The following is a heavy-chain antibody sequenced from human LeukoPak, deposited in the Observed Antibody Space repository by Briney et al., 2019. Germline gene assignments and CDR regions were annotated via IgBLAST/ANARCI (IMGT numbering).Heavy chain of an antibody. V-gene: IGHV3-33*06. J-gene: IGHJ5*02. CDR1: GFTFSSYG. CDR3: AKDPVEMATTYNWFDP. D-gene: IGHD5-24*01. Sequence: GGSLRLSCAASGFTFSSYGMHWVRQAPGKGLEWVAVIWYDGSNKYYADSVKGRLTISRDNSKNTLYLQMNSLRAEDTAVYYCAKDPVEMATTYNWFDPWGQGTLVTVSS. CDR2: IWYDGSNK.